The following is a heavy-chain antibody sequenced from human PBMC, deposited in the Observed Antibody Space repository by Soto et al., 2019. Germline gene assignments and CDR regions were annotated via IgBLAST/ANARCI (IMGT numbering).Heavy chain of an antibody. V-gene: IGHV4-59*08. CDR3: ARHRGGAGTAAGTRRTHP. J-gene: IGHJ5*02. Sequence: NPSETLSLTCTVSGGSISSYYWSWIRQPPGKGLEWIGYIYYSGSTNYNPSLKSRVTISVDTSKNQFSLKLSSVTAADTAVYYCARHRGGAGTAAGTRRTHPWGQGTLVTVSS. CDR1: GGSISSYY. D-gene: IGHD6-13*01. CDR2: IYYSGST.